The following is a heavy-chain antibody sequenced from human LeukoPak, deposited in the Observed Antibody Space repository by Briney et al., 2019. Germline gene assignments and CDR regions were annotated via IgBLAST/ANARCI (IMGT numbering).Heavy chain of an antibody. V-gene: IGHV1-2*06. CDR2: INPNSGGA. CDR3: ARDRASTIDY. CDR1: GYTFTGYY. Sequence: ASVKVSCKASGYTFTGYYMHWVRQAPGQGLERMGRINPNSGGANYAQKFQGRVTMTRDTSISTAYMELSRLRSDDTAVYYCARDRASTIDYWGQGTLVTVSS. D-gene: IGHD2/OR15-2a*01. J-gene: IGHJ4*02.